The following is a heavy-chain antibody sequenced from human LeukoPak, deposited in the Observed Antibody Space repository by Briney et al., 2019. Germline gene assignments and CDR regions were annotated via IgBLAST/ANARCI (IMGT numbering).Heavy chain of an antibody. CDR3: AKDFVRYNIQFDY. Sequence: PGGSLRLSCAASGLSFGFYAMSWVRQAPGKGLEWVSSISGGGAGTYYADSVRGRFTISRDNSKNTLYLQMDSLRAEDTALYYSAKDFVRYNIQFDYWGQGALVTVSS. J-gene: IGHJ4*02. CDR1: GLSFGFYA. V-gene: IGHV3-23*01. D-gene: IGHD1-14*01. CDR2: ISGGGAGT.